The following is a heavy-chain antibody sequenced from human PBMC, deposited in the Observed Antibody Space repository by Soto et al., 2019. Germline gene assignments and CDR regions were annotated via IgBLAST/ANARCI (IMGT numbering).Heavy chain of an antibody. J-gene: IGHJ6*03. CDR3: ARSGSLRLDGGRQIAARYDYYYYYMDV. Sequence: PGGSLRLSCAASGFTFSSYGMHWVRQAPGKGLEWVAVIWYDGSNKYYADSVKGRFTISRDNSKNTLYLQMNSLRAEDTAVYYCARSGSLRLDGGRQIAARYDYYYYYMDVWGKGTTVTVSS. CDR1: GFTFSSYG. V-gene: IGHV3-33*01. CDR2: IWYDGSNK. D-gene: IGHD6-6*01.